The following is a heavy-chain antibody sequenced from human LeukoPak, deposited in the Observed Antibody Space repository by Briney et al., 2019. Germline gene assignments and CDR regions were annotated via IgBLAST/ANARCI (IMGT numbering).Heavy chain of an antibody. CDR3: ARYGSGTSYITNYFDY. V-gene: IGHV3-48*02. CDR2: ISNSGDTT. D-gene: IGHD3-10*01. CDR1: GFTFRSYA. J-gene: IGHJ4*02. Sequence: QPGGSLRLSCAASGFTFRSYAMNWVRPAPGKGLEWVSGISNSGDTTYYADSVKGRFTISRDSAKNSLYLQMKSPRDEDTAVYYCARYGSGTSYITNYFDYWGQGTLVTVSS.